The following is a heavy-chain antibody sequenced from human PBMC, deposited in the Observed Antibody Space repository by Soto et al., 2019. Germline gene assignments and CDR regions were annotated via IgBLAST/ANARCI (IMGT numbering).Heavy chain of an antibody. D-gene: IGHD2-2*01. J-gene: IGHJ5*02. V-gene: IGHV3-48*02. CDR3: ARELGACSDSSCYPGPYDS. Sequence: GGSLRLSCAASGFTFTSYSMNWVRQAPGQGLEWVSYITSKSTTIKYADSVKGRFTVSRDNAKNSLYLQLNSLRDEDTAVYYCARELGACSDSSCYPGPYDSWGQGTLVTVSS. CDR2: ITSKSTTI. CDR1: GFTFTSYS.